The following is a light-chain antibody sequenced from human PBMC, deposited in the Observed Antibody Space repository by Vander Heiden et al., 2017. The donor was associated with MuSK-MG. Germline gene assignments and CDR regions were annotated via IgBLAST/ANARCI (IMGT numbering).Light chain of an antibody. CDR3: LQYDFRPPFT. Sequence: IQMTHSPSSLSASVGDSVTLTCQASQDIGNFLNWYQHKPGKAPELLISEASTLESGVPSRFSGSGVGTDFTLTINGLQPEDFATYYCLQYDFRPPFTFGHGT. CDR1: QDIGNF. V-gene: IGKV1-33*01. CDR2: EAS. J-gene: IGKJ3*01.